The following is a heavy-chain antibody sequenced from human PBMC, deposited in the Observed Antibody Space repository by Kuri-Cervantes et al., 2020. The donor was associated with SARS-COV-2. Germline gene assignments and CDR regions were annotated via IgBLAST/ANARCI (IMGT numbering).Heavy chain of an antibody. CDR3: ARGSSSWDFDY. J-gene: IGHJ4*02. D-gene: IGHD6-13*01. CDR1: GGSISSSNW. V-gene: IGHV4-4*02. CDR2: IYHSGST. Sequence: SETLSLTCAVSGGSISSSNWWSWVRQPPGKGLEWIGEIYHSGSTNYNPSLKSRVTISVDTSKNQFSLKLSSVTAADTAVYYCARGSSSWDFDYWGQGTLVTVSS.